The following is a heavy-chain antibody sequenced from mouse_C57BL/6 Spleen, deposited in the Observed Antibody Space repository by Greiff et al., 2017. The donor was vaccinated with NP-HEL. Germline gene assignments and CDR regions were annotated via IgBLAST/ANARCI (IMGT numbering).Heavy chain of an antibody. D-gene: IGHD2-1*01. J-gene: IGHJ4*01. CDR2: IYPGDGDT. Sequence: VQLQQSGAELVKPGASVKISCKASGYAFSSYWMNWVKQRPGKGLEWIGQIYPGDGDTNYNGKFKGKATLTADKSSSTAYMQLSSLTSEDSAVYFCAREVYGNYDYYAMDYWGQGTSVTVSS. CDR3: AREVYGNYDYYAMDY. CDR1: GYAFSSYW. V-gene: IGHV1-80*01.